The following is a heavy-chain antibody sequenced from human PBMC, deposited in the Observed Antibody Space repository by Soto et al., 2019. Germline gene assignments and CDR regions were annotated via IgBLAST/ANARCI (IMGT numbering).Heavy chain of an antibody. V-gene: IGHV4-31*03. CDR3: ARGITIFGGFSGELIWFDP. Sequence: SETLSLTCTVSGGSISRGGYYWSWIRQHPGKGLGWIGYIYYSGSTYYNPSLKSRVTIAVDTSKNQFSLKRSSVTAADTAVYYCARGITIFGGFSGELIWFDPWGRGTLVIGSS. J-gene: IGHJ5*02. CDR2: IYYSGST. CDR1: GGSISRGGYY. D-gene: IGHD3-3*01.